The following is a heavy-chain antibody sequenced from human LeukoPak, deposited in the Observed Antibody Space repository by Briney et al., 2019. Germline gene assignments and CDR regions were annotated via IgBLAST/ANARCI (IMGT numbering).Heavy chain of an antibody. J-gene: IGHJ4*02. Sequence: GGSLTLSCAASGFTFSKYWMNWVRQAPGKGLEWVSNMNEYGTEKYYVDSVRDRFTISRDNAENSLFLHMNSLRVEDTAVYRCARVLYGSRVNVIDSWGPGILVTDSS. CDR2: MNEYGTEK. D-gene: IGHD2-2*01. CDR3: ARVLYGSRVNVIDS. CDR1: GFTFSKYW. V-gene: IGHV3-7*01.